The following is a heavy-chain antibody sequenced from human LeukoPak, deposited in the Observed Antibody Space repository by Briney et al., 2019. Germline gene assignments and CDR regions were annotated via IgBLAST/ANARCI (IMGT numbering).Heavy chain of an antibody. CDR1: GFTFADYY. Sequence: ASAKVSCKTSGFTFADYYFHWVRQAPGQGLEWVGWINPFNDARHYAQKFQGRVTMTRDTSISTAFMEVNTLRSDDTAIYYCARTPIGDRPYYFDSWGQGTLVTVSS. CDR2: INPFNDAR. V-gene: IGHV1-2*02. J-gene: IGHJ4*02. D-gene: IGHD4-17*01. CDR3: ARTPIGDRPYYFDS.